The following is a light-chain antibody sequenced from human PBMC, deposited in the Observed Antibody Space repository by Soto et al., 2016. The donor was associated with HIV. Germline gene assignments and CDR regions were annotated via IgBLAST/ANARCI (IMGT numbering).Light chain of an antibody. CDR2: KDN. CDR1: ALPNQH. Sequence: SYELTEPPSVSVSPGQTARITCSEDALPNQHAYWYQQKPGQAPVLVIDKDNERPSGIPERFSGSSSGTTVTLTISGVQAEDEADYYCQSADSSGTYLVFGGGTKLTVL. V-gene: IGLV3-25*03. CDR3: QSADSSGTYLV. J-gene: IGLJ3*02.